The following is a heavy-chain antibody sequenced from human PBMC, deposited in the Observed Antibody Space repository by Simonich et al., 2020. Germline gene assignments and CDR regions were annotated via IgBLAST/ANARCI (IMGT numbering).Heavy chain of an antibody. J-gene: IGHJ6*02. D-gene: IGHD3-10*01. CDR2: INPKSGGT. CDR1: GYTFTGYY. CDR3: ARVPGIYYYYCMDV. Sequence: GAEVKKPGASVKVSCKASGYTFTGYYMHWVRQAPGQGIEWMGRINPKSGGTNYAQKFQGRVTMTRDTSISTAYMVLSRLRSDDTAVYYCARVPGIYYYYCMDVWGQGTTVTVSS. V-gene: IGHV1-2*06.